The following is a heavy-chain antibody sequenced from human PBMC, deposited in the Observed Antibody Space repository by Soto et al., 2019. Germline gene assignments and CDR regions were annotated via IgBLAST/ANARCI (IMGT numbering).Heavy chain of an antibody. V-gene: IGHV4-30-4*01. CDR2: ISRSGNI. CDR1: GGSLNTGAYY. J-gene: IGHJ4*02. CDR3: ARGIDYVYFYDY. Sequence: QVQLQESGPGLAKPSQTLSLICTVAGGSLNTGAYYWTLIRQSPGEGLEWLGYISRSGNIFYNPSLKSRITISLDTSKDHFFLMLNAVTAADTAVYYCARGIDYVYFYDYWGQGTLVTVSS. D-gene: IGHD4-17*01.